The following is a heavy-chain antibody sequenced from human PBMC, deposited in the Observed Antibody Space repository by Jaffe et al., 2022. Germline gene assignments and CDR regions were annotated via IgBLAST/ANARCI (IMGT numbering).Heavy chain of an antibody. D-gene: IGHD4-17*01. Sequence: EVQLVESGGGLVQPGRSLRLSCAASGFTFDDYAMHWVRQAPGKGLEWVSGISWNSGSIGYADSVKGRFTISRDNAKNSLYLQMNSLRAEDTALYYCAKDIHDYGDYDTVGGYYFDYWGQGTLVTVSS. CDR2: ISWNSGSI. CDR1: GFTFDDYA. J-gene: IGHJ4*02. CDR3: AKDIHDYGDYDTVGGYYFDY. V-gene: IGHV3-9*01.